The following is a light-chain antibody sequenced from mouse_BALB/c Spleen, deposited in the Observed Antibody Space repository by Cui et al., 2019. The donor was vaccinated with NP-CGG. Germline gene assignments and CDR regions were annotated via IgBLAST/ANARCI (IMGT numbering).Light chain of an antibody. J-gene: IGLJ1*01. V-gene: IGLV1*01. CDR1: TGAVTTSNY. CDR2: GTN. Sequence: QTVLTQESALTTSPGETVTLTCRSITGAVTTSNYANWVQEKPDHLFTGLIGGTNNRAPGVPARFSGSLIGDKAALTITGAQTEDEAIYFCALWYSNHWVFGGGTKLTVL. CDR3: ALWYSNHWV.